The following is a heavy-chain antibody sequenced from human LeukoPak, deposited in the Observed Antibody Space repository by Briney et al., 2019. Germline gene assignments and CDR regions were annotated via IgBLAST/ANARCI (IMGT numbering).Heavy chain of an antibody. CDR2: IYYSGST. Sequence: SETLSLTCTVSGGSISSYYWSRIRQPPGKGLEWIGYIYYSGSTNYNPSLKSRVTISVDTSKNQFSLKLSSVTAADTAVYYCARVVNSYGYYYYMDVWGKGTTVTISS. CDR3: ARVVNSYGYYYYMDV. D-gene: IGHD5-18*01. CDR1: GGSISSYY. V-gene: IGHV4-59*01. J-gene: IGHJ6*03.